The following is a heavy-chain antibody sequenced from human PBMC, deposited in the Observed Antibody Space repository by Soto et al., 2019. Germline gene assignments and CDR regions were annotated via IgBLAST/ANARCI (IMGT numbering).Heavy chain of an antibody. CDR2: ISYDGSNK. J-gene: IGHJ3*02. CDR1: GFTFSSYA. CDR3: ARDRVVAHIPSSLAISHDAFDI. D-gene: IGHD3-22*01. Sequence: PWGSLRLSCAASGFTFSSYAMHWVRQAPGKGLEWVAVISYDGSNKYYADSVKGRFTISRDNSKNTLYLQMNSLRAEDTAVYYCARDRVVAHIPSSLAISHDAFDIWGQGTMVTVSS. V-gene: IGHV3-30-3*01.